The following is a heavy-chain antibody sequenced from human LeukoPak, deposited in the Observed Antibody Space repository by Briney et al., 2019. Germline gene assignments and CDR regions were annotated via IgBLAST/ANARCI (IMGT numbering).Heavy chain of an antibody. CDR3: ASTLMGYFDL. CDR2: IYYSGST. Sequence: SETLSLTCTVSGGSISSYYWSWIRQPPGKGLEWIGYIYYSGSTNYNPSLKSRVTVSVDPSKSQFSLKLTSVTAADTAVYYCASTLMGYFDLWGRGTLVTVSS. D-gene: IGHD2-8*01. J-gene: IGHJ2*01. V-gene: IGHV4-59*08. CDR1: GGSISSYY.